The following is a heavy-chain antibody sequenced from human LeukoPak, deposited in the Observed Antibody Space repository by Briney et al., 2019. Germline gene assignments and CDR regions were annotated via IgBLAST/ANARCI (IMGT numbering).Heavy chain of an antibody. Sequence: GRSLRLSCAASGFTFSSYAMHWVRQAPGKGLEWVAVISYDGSNKYYADSVKGRFTISRDNSKNTLYLQMNSLRAEDTAVYYCRRGVLGIHYWYFDLWGRGTLVTVSS. J-gene: IGHJ2*01. CDR3: RRGVLGIHYWYFDL. D-gene: IGHD3-10*01. CDR2: ISYDGSNK. V-gene: IGHV3-30-3*01. CDR1: GFTFSSYA.